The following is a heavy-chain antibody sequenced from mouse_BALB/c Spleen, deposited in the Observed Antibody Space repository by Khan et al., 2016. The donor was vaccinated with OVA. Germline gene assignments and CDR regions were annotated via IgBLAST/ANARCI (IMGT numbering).Heavy chain of an antibody. V-gene: IGHV14-1*02. CDR2: IDPENGDT. Sequence: EVELVESGAELVRPGALVKLSCKASGFNIKDYYMHWVKQRPEQGLVWIGRIDPENGDTIYDPKFQGKASITSDTSSNTAYLQRSSLTSEDTAVYYCARDGYSPWFAYWGQGTLVTVSA. CDR3: ARDGYSPWFAY. D-gene: IGHD2-3*01. J-gene: IGHJ3*01. CDR1: GFNIKDYY.